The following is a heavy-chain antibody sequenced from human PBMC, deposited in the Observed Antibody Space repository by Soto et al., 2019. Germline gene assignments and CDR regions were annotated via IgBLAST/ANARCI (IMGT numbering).Heavy chain of an antibody. CDR3: ARAGIAARLNWFDP. CDR1: GGSISSYY. V-gene: IGHV4-59*01. CDR2: IYYSGST. J-gene: IGHJ5*02. Sequence: SETLSLTCTVSGGSISSYYWSWIRQPPGKGLEWIGYIYYSGSTNYNPSLKSRVTVSVDTSKNQFSLKLSSVTAADTAVYYCARAGIAARLNWFDPWGQRTLVTVSS. D-gene: IGHD6-6*01.